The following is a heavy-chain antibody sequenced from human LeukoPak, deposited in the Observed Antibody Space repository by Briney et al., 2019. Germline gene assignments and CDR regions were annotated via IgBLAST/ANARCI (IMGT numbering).Heavy chain of an antibody. D-gene: IGHD3-3*01. CDR2: FDPEDGET. Sequence: ASVKVSCKVSGYTLTELSMHWVRQAPGKGLEWMGGFDPEDGETIYAQKFQGRVTMTEDTSTDTAYMELSSLRPEDTAVYYCATKGFYDFWSGYYKYFQHWGQGTLVTVSS. CDR3: ATKGFYDFWSGYYKYFQH. J-gene: IGHJ1*01. CDR1: GYTLTELS. V-gene: IGHV1-24*01.